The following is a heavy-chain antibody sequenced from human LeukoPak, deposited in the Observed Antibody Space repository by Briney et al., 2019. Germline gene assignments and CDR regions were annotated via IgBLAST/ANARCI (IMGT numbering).Heavy chain of an antibody. CDR3: AKGSYYDSSGSFYFDY. CDR2: ISGSGDNT. CDR1: GFTFSSYA. Sequence: GGSLRLSCAASGFTFSSYAMSWVRQAPGKGLEWVSGISGSGDNTYFADSVKGRFTISRDNSKNTLYVQVNSLGTEDTAAYYCAKGSYYDSSGSFYFDYWGQGTLVTVSS. V-gene: IGHV3-23*01. D-gene: IGHD3-22*01. J-gene: IGHJ4*02.